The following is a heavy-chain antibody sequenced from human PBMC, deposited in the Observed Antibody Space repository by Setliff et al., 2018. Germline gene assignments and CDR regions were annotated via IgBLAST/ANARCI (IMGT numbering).Heavy chain of an antibody. CDR2: IYYSGST. V-gene: IGHV4-59*08. CDR1: GGTFSDYY. J-gene: IGHJ2*01. CDR3: ARTSSGRYFDL. Sequence: SETLSLTCGASGGTFSDYYWSWIRQHPGKGLEWIRYIYYSGSTYYNPYLKSRVTMSVDTSKNQFSLNLYSVTAADTAVYYCARTSSGRYFDLWGRGTLVTVSS.